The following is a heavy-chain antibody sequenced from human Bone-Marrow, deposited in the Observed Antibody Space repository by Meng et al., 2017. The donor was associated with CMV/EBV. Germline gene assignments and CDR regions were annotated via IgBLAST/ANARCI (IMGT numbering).Heavy chain of an antibody. D-gene: IGHD3-10*01. CDR2: IKSKTDGGTT. J-gene: IGHJ4*02. CDR3: TTGKNVLLWFGESETIDY. CDR1: GFTFSNAW. V-gene: IGHV3-15*01. Sequence: GESLKISCAASGFTFSNAWMSWVRQAPGKGLEWVGRIKSKTDGGTTDYAAPVKGRFTISRDDSKNTLYLQMNSLKTEDTAVYYCTTGKNVLLWFGESETIDYWGQGTLVTVSS.